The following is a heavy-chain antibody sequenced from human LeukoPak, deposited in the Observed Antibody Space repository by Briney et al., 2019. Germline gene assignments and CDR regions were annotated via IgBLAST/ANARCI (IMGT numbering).Heavy chain of an antibody. CDR1: GYTSTAYY. CDR2: INPDSGGT. Sequence: ASVKVSCKASGYTSTAYYMHWVRQAPGQGLEWMGWINPDSGGTNYAQKFKGRVTMTRDTSISTAYMELSRLRSDDTALYFCARNNGGTTNYFDYWGQGTLVTVSS. J-gene: IGHJ4*02. CDR3: ARNNGGTTNYFDY. V-gene: IGHV1-2*02. D-gene: IGHD1-1*01.